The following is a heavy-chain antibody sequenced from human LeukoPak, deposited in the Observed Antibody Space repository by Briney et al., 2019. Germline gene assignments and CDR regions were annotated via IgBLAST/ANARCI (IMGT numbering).Heavy chain of an antibody. Sequence: SVKVSCKASEGTFTSYAISWVRQAPGQGLEWMGGIMPIFDTTHHAQKFQGRVTITADRSTSTAYMELSSLRSEDTAVYYCARDVGYSNYVGAFDIWGQGTMVTVSS. CDR3: ARDVGYSNYVGAFDI. D-gene: IGHD4-11*01. V-gene: IGHV1-69*06. J-gene: IGHJ3*02. CDR1: EGTFTSYA. CDR2: IMPIFDTT.